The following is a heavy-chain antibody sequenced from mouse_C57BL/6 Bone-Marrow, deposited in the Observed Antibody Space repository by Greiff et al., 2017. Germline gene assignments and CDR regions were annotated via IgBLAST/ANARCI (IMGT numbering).Heavy chain of an antibody. CDR3: VSPIYYVYLAWFAY. D-gene: IGHD2-2*01. CDR1: GFSFNTYA. CDR2: IRSKSNNYAT. J-gene: IGHJ3*01. V-gene: IGHV10-1*01. Sequence: EVKLMESGGGLVQPKGSLTLSCAASGFSFNTYAMNWVRQAPGKGLEWVARIRSKSNNYATYYADSVKDRFTISRDDSESMLYLQMNNLKTEDTAMYYCVSPIYYVYLAWFAYWGQGTLVTVSA.